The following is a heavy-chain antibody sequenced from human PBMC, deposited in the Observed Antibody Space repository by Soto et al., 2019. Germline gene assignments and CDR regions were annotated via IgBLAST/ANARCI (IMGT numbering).Heavy chain of an antibody. CDR1: GYTLTELS. CDR2: FDPEDGET. V-gene: IGHV1-24*01. J-gene: IGHJ6*02. Sequence: ASVKVSCKVSGYTLTELSMHWVRQAPGKGLEWMGGFDPEDGETIYAQKFQGRVTMTEDTSTDTAYMELSSLRSEDTAVYYCATGIGPFSDYSNSSYYYGMDVWGQGTTVTVSS. D-gene: IGHD4-4*01. CDR3: ATGIGPFSDYSNSSYYYGMDV.